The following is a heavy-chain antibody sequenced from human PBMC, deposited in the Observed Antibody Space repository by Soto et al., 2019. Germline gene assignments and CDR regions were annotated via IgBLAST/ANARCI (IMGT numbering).Heavy chain of an antibody. CDR3: ARDIVATIIPSNIAWAFDI. Sequence: SQTLSLTGAISWNRVSSNSAAWHWIRPSPSRGLEWLGRTYYRSKWYNDYAVSVKSQITINPDTSKNQFSLQLNSVTPEDTAVYYCARDIVATIIPSNIAWAFDIWGQGAMVTVSS. CDR1: WNRVSSNSAA. D-gene: IGHD5-12*01. J-gene: IGHJ3*02. V-gene: IGHV6-1*01. CDR2: TYYRSKWYN.